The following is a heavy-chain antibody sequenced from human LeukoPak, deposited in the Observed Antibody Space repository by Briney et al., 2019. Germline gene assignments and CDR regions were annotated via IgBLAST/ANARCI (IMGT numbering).Heavy chain of an antibody. CDR1: GGSISSGSYC. CDR3: ARGARFYDSSGYYFPYFDY. CDR2: IYTSGST. V-gene: IGHV4-61*02. Sequence: TLSLTCTVSGGSISSGSYCWSWIRQPAGKGLEWIERIYTSGSTNYNPSLKSRVTISVDTSKNQFSLKLSSVTAADTAVYYCARGARFYDSSGYYFPYFDYWGQGTLVTVSS. D-gene: IGHD3-22*01. J-gene: IGHJ4*02.